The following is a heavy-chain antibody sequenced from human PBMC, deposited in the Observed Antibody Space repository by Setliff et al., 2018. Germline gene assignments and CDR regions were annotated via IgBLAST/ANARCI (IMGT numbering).Heavy chain of an antibody. CDR2: FWADGNRR. J-gene: IGHJ4*02. Sequence: SLRLSCTASGFILRNYGIHWVRQAPGKGLEWVAVFWADGNRRFYADSVKGRFTISRDNSKNTLYLQMNSLRAEDTAVYYCANIAVAGTNYFDYWGQGTLVTVSS. CDR3: ANIAVAGTNYFDY. CDR1: GFILRNYG. D-gene: IGHD6-19*01. V-gene: IGHV3-33*08.